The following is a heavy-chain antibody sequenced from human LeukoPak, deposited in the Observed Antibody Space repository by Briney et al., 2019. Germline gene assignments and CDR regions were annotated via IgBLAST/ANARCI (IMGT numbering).Heavy chain of an antibody. D-gene: IGHD6-19*01. J-gene: IGHJ4*02. CDR2: ISSSSSYI. V-gene: IGHV3-21*01. Sequence: TGGSLRLSCAASGFTFSSYSMNWVRQAPGKGLEWVSSISSSSSYISYADSVKGRFTISGDNAKNSLYLQMNSLRAEDTAVYYCARDISGIAVAFDYWGQGTLVTVSS. CDR1: GFTFSSYS. CDR3: ARDISGIAVAFDY.